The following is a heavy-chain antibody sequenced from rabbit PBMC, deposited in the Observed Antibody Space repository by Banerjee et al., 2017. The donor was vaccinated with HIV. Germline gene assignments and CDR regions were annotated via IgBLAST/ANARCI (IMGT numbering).Heavy chain of an antibody. J-gene: IGHJ6*01. CDR3: ARDTGSSFSSYGMDL. Sequence: QSLEESGGDLVKPGASLTLTCTVSGFSFSSDYYMCWVRQAPGKGLEWIACIYGGDSDSTAYASWAKGRFTISKTSSTTVTLQMTSLTAADTATYFCARDTGSSFSSYGMDLWGPGTLVTVS. V-gene: IGHV1S40*01. CDR1: GFSFSSDYY. D-gene: IGHD8-1*01. CDR2: IYGGDSDST.